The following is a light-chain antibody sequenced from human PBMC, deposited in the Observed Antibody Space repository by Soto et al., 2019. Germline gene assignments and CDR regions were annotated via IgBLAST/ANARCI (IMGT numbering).Light chain of an antibody. CDR1: QRVSSGY. CDR2: GAS. CDR3: QQYHSSPRT. V-gene: IGKV3-20*01. Sequence: EIVLTQSPGTLSLSPGERATLSCRASQRVSSGYLAWYQQKPGQTPRLLIYGASGRATGIPDRFSASGSGTDFTLTISRLEPEDFAVYYCQQYHSSPRTFGQGTKVDIK. J-gene: IGKJ1*01.